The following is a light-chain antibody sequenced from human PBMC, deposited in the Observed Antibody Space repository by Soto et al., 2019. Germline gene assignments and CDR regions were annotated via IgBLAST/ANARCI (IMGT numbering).Light chain of an antibody. V-gene: IGKV2-30*01. CDR3: MQGTYWPWT. Sequence: DVVMTQSPLPLPVTLGQPASISCRSSRSLVYSDGNTSLNWFQXRQGHSPRRXIYQVSNRDSGVPDRFSGSGSGIDLTMKISRVEADDVGVYYCMQGTYWPWTFGQGTKGDI. CDR1: RSLVYSDGNTS. CDR2: QVS. J-gene: IGKJ1*01.